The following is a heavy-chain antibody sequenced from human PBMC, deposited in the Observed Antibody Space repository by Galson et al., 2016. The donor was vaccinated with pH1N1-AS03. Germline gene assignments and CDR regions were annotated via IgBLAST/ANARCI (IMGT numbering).Heavy chain of an antibody. CDR2: ISYDGANK. CDR1: GFTFSGYA. Sequence: SLRLSCAASGFTFSGYAMFWVRQAPGKGLEWVAIISYDGANKYYADSVKGRFTISRDNSKNTLFLQVNSLRAEDTAVYYCARIRDVGQWRYFDYWGRGTMVTVSS. V-gene: IGHV3-30*01. D-gene: IGHD6-19*01. CDR3: ARIRDVGQWRYFDY. J-gene: IGHJ4*02.